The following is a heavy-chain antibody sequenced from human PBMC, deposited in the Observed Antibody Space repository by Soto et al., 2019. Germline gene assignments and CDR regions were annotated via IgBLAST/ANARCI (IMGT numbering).Heavy chain of an antibody. CDR1: GVSVIAKTYY. CDR3: ARTTAVPNTLRSRYFFDY. D-gene: IGHD4-17*01. CDR2: VYYSGTT. Sequence: PSETLSLTFSVSGVSVIAKTYYWSWIRQPPGKRLEWIGYVYYSGTTNYNPSLRSRVTISVDLSKNRFSLRLSSVTTADTALYYCARTTAVPNTLRSRYFFDYWGQGTLVTVSS. V-gene: IGHV4-61*01. J-gene: IGHJ4*02.